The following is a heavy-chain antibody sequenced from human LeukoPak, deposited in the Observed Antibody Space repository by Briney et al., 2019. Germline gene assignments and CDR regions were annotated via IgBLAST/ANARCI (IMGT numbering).Heavy chain of an antibody. CDR3: ARLVIRGFYYFDY. V-gene: IGHV4-59*08. D-gene: IGHD3-10*01. Sequence: SETLSLTCTVSGGSISSYYWSWIRQPPGKGLEWIGYIYYSGSTNYNPSLKGRVTISVDTSKNQFSLKLSSVTAADTAVYYCARLVIRGFYYFDYWGQGTLVTVSS. CDR2: IYYSGST. CDR1: GGSISSYY. J-gene: IGHJ4*02.